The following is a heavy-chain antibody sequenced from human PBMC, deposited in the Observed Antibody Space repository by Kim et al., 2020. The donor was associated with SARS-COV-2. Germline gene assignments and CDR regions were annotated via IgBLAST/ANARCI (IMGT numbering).Heavy chain of an antibody. CDR2: INTNTGKS. CDR3: ARGGGLDYYHSTGYLTLIDY. V-gene: IGHV7-4-1*02. J-gene: IGHJ4*02. CDR1: GYTFTRYA. Sequence: ASVKVSCKASGYTFTRYAMNWVRQAPGQGLEWMGWINTNTGKSTYAQGFTGRFVFSLDTSVSTAYLQISSLKAEDTAVYYCARGGGLDYYHSTGYLTLIDYWGQGTLVTVSS. D-gene: IGHD3-22*01.